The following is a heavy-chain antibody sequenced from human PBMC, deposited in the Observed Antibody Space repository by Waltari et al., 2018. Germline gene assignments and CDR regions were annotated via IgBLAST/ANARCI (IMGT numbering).Heavy chain of an antibody. V-gene: IGHV1-69*01. D-gene: IGHD5-12*01. CDR2: FIPIFGTS. CDR1: GATSSSLP. Sequence: VHLIQAGAEVKKPGSSLQVSCKASGATSSSLPLSWVRQALGQGLQWMGGFIPIFGTSTYPQKFPGRVTITADESTSTSYLQLSSLTSEDTAVYYCATDLGGYQKYYFDNWGQGTLVTVSS. J-gene: IGHJ4*02. CDR3: ATDLGGYQKYYFDN.